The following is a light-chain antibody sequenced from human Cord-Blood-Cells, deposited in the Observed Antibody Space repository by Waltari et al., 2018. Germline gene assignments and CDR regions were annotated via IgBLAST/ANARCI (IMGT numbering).Light chain of an antibody. V-gene: IGLV3-19*01. CDR2: GKN. CDR1: SLRSYY. CDR3: NSRDSSGNHLDVV. J-gene: IGLJ2*01. Sequence: SSELTRDPAVSVALGQTVRITCQGDSLRSYYASWYQQKPGQAPVLVIYGKNNRPSGIPDRFSGSSSGNTASLTITGAQAEDEADYYCNSRDSSGNHLDVVFGGGTKLTVL.